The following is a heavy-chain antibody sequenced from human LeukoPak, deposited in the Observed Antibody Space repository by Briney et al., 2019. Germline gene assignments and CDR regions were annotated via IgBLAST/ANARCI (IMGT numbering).Heavy chain of an antibody. CDR1: GGSISSSNW. CDR3: ARAGSGYERDAFDI. Sequence: SSETLSLTCAVSGGSISSSNWWSWVRQPPGKGLEWIGEIYHSGSTYYNPSLKSRVTISVDTSKNQFSLKLSSVTAADTAVYYCARAGSGYERDAFDIWGQGTMVTVSS. J-gene: IGHJ3*02. D-gene: IGHD5-12*01. CDR2: IYHSGST. V-gene: IGHV4-4*02.